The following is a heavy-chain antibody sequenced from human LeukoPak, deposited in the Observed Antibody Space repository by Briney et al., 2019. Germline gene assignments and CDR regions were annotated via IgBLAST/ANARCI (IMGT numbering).Heavy chain of an antibody. V-gene: IGHV1-69*05. Sequence: SVKVSCKASGGTFSSYAISWVRQAPGQGLEWMGGIIPIFGTANCAQKFQGRVTITTDESTSTAYMELSSLRSEDTAVYYCARGLRSAAPTSYYDFWSGYYFDYWGQGTLVTVSS. CDR3: ARGLRSAAPTSYYDFWSGYYFDY. J-gene: IGHJ4*02. CDR2: IIPIFGTA. CDR1: GGTFSSYA. D-gene: IGHD3-3*01.